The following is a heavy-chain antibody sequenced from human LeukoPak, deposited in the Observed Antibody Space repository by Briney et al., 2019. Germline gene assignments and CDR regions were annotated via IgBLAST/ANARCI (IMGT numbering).Heavy chain of an antibody. J-gene: IGHJ4*02. V-gene: IGHV3-21*01. CDR1: GFTFSSYS. CDR2: ISSSSSYI. CDR3: ARGSGYSPNLSHY. D-gene: IGHD6-13*01. Sequence: GGSLRLSCAASGFTFSSYSMNWVRQAPGKGLEWVSSISSSSSYIYYADSVKGRFAISRDNAKNSLYLQMNSLRAEDTAVYYCARGSGYSPNLSHYWGQGTLVTVSS.